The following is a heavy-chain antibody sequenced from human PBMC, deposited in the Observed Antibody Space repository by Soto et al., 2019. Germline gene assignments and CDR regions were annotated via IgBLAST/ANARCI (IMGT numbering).Heavy chain of an antibody. Sequence: QLQLQESGPGLVKPSETLSLTCTVSGGSISSSSYYWGWIRQPPGKGLEWIGSIYYSGSTYYNPSLQSRATIPVDTSKTLFSLKLSSVTAADTAVYYCASPYCSGGSCYHAFDIWGQGTMVTVSS. J-gene: IGHJ3*02. CDR2: IYYSGST. D-gene: IGHD2-15*01. CDR3: ASPYCSGGSCYHAFDI. V-gene: IGHV4-39*01. CDR1: GGSISSSSYY.